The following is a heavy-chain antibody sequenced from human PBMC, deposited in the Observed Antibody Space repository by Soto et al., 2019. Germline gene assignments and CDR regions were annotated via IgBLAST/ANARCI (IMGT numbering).Heavy chain of an antibody. Sequence: PSETLSLTCAVYGGSFSDFYWSWIRQPPGKGLEWIGEINHSGSTNYNPSLESRVAISVDTSKNQFSLDVSSVTAADTAMFYCARGSYIVRGVIDYWGQGTLVTVSS. J-gene: IGHJ4*02. CDR2: INHSGST. V-gene: IGHV4-34*01. CDR1: GGSFSDFY. D-gene: IGHD3-10*01. CDR3: ARGSYIVRGVIDY.